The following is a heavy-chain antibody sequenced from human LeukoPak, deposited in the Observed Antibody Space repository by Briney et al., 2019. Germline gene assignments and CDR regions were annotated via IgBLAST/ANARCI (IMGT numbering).Heavy chain of an antibody. CDR3: AKDNGVATIESLDY. J-gene: IGHJ4*02. Sequence: PGGSLRLSCAASRFTFSSYWMSWVRQAPGKGLEWVANIKQDGSEKYYVDSVKGRFTISRDNAKNSLYLQMNSLRAEDTALYYCAKDNGVATIESLDYWGQGTLVTVSS. V-gene: IGHV3-7*03. CDR1: RFTFSSYW. CDR2: IKQDGSEK. D-gene: IGHD5-24*01.